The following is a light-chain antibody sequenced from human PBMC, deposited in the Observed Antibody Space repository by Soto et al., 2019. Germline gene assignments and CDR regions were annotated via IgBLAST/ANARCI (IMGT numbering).Light chain of an antibody. J-gene: IGKJ4*01. V-gene: IGKV3-15*01. CDR1: QSVSSN. CDR2: GAS. CDR3: QQYNNWPHT. Sequence: EIVMTQSPATQSVSPGERATLSCRASQSVSSNLAWYLQKPGQAPRLLIYGASTRATGIPARFSGSGSETEFTLTISSQQSEDFAVYYCQQYNNWPHTFGGGTKVEIK.